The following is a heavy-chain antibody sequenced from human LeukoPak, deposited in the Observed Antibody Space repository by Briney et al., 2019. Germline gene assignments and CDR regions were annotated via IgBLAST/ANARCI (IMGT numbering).Heavy chain of an antibody. CDR2: INHSGST. V-gene: IGHV4-34*01. J-gene: IGHJ4*02. Sequence: SETLSLTCAVYGGSFSGYYWSWIRQPPGKGLEWIGEINHSGSTNYNPSLKSRVTISVDTSKNQFSLKLSSVTAADTAVYYCARGQNPLLGSGPPPEYYFDYWGQGTLVTVSS. CDR1: GGSFSGYY. CDR3: ARGQNPLLGSGPPPEYYFDY. D-gene: IGHD2-15*01.